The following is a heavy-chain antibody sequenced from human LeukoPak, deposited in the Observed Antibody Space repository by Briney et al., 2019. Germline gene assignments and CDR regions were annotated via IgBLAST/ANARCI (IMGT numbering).Heavy chain of an antibody. CDR1: GFTFSSYS. J-gene: IGHJ2*01. CDR2: ISSSSSTI. Sequence: PGGSLRLSCAASGFTFSSYSMNWVRQAPGKGLEWVSSISSSSSTIYYADSVKGRFTISRDNAKNSLYLQMDSLRAEDTAVYYCARGGMVRGVLPLWYFDLWGRGALVTVSS. D-gene: IGHD3-10*01. CDR3: ARGGMVRGVLPLWYFDL. V-gene: IGHV3-48*01.